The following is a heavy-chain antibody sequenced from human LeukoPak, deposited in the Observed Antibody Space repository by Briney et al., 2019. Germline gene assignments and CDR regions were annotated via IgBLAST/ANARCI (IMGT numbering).Heavy chain of an antibody. J-gene: IGHJ4*02. CDR1: GGTFSSYA. D-gene: IGHD3-10*01. CDR3: ARVSREAGNYYSHFDY. Sequence: SVKVSCKASGGTFSSYAISWVRQAPGQGLEWMGGIIPIFGTANYAQKFQGRVTITADESTSTAYMELSSLRAEDTAVYYCARVSREAGNYYSHFDYWGQGTLVTVSS. V-gene: IGHV1-69*13. CDR2: IIPIFGTA.